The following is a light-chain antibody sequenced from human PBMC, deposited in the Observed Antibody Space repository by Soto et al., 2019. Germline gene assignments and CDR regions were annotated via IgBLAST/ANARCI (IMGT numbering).Light chain of an antibody. CDR2: GSS. J-gene: IGKJ1*01. CDR3: QQDGSSPT. V-gene: IGKV3-20*01. CDR1: QSVSSSY. Sequence: EIVLTQSPGTLSLSPGEIATLSCRASQSVSSSYLAWHQQRPGQAPGLLIYGSSSSATGIPARFSGSGSGTDFTLTISRLEPEDFAEYYFQQDGSSPTFGQVTKVEIK.